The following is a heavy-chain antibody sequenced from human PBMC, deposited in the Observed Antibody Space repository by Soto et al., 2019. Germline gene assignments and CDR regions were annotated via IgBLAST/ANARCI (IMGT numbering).Heavy chain of an antibody. D-gene: IGHD6-19*01. CDR3: ARVGSSGWSPDY. Sequence: PSETLSLTCTVSGGSISGHYWIWIRQPPGEGMEWIGYIFYSGSTTYNNNPSLKSRASISVDTSKNQFYLSLSSVTAADTAVYYCARVGSSGWSPDYWGQGTLVTVSS. CDR1: GGSISGHY. V-gene: IGHV4-59*11. J-gene: IGHJ4*02. CDR2: IFYSGSTTY.